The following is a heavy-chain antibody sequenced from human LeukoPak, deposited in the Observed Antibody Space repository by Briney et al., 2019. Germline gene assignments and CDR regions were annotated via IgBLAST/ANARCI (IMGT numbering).Heavy chain of an antibody. CDR3: TTDGVGVEGATYDN. D-gene: IGHD1-26*01. V-gene: IGHV3-11*01. J-gene: IGHJ4*02. CDR2: ISSSGNTT. Sequence: GGSLGLSCAASGFTFSDNYMSWIRQAPGKGLEWVSYISSSGNTTYNADSVKGRFSITRDNAKNSLYLQMNSLKTEDTAVYYCTTDGVGVEGATYDNWGQGTLVSVSS. CDR1: GFTFSDNY.